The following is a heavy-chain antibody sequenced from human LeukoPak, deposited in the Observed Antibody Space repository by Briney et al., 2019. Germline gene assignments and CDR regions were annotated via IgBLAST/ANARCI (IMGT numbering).Heavy chain of an antibody. CDR1: GFTFSSYG. CDR3: AREPLTGGYYYYGMDV. J-gene: IGHJ6*02. D-gene: IGHD3-10*01. Sequence: PGGSLRLSCAASGFTFSSYGMRWVRQAPGKGLEWVAVIWYDGSNKYYADSVKGRFTISRDNSKNTLYLQMNSLRAEDTAVYYCAREPLTGGYYYYGMDVWGQGTTVTVSS. V-gene: IGHV3-33*01. CDR2: IWYDGSNK.